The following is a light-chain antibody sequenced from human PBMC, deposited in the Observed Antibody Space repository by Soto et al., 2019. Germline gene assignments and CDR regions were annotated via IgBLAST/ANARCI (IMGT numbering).Light chain of an antibody. J-gene: IGKJ1*01. CDR1: QSVGSNY. CDR3: QQYGGSPVT. V-gene: IGKV3-20*01. CDR2: GAS. Sequence: EIVLTQSPGPLSLSPGERATLSCRSSQSVGSNYFAWYQQKPGQAPRLLIYGASSRATGIPDRFSGSGSGTDCTLNISRLEPEDVAVYYCQQYGGSPVTFGQGTKVDIK.